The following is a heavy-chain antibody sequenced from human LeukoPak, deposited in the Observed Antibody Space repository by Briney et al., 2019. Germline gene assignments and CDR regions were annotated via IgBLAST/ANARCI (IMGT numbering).Heavy chain of an antibody. D-gene: IGHD3-22*01. CDR3: ARRSSYYYDSRGAFDI. V-gene: IGHV4-39*01. CDR2: IYYSGST. Sequence: KPSETLSLTYTVSGGSISSSSYYWGWIRQPPGKGLEWIGSIYYSGSTYYNPSLKSRVTISVDTSKNQFSLKLSSVTAADTAVYYCARRSSYYYDSRGAFDIWGQGTMVTVSS. CDR1: GGSISSSSYY. J-gene: IGHJ3*02.